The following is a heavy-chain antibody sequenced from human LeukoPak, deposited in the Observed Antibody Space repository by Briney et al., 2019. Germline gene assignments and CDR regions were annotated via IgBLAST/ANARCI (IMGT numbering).Heavy chain of an antibody. Sequence: GGSLRLSCAASGFTFSSYAMHWVRQAPGKGLEWVAVISYDGSNKYYADSVKGRFTISRDNSKNTLYLQMNSLRAEDTAVYYCAIRGYSYGSPQNYYFDYWGQGTLVTVSS. CDR1: GFTFSSYA. V-gene: IGHV3-30-3*01. D-gene: IGHD5-18*01. CDR2: ISYDGSNK. CDR3: AIRGYSYGSPQNYYFDY. J-gene: IGHJ4*02.